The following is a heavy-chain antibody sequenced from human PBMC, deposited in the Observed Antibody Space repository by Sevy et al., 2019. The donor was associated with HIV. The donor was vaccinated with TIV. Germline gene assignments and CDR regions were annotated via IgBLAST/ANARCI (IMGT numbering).Heavy chain of an antibody. CDR2: IYHSGSI. CDR1: GGSINSNNW. V-gene: IGHV4-4*02. CDR3: ARRLWFGGLGGGYFDY. Sequence: SETLSLTCAVSGGSINSNNWWSWVRQPPGKGLEWIGEIYHSGSINYNPSLKSRVTISVDKSKKQFSLKVNSVTAADTAVYYCARRLWFGGLGGGYFDYWGQGTLVTVSS. J-gene: IGHJ4*02. D-gene: IGHD3-10*01.